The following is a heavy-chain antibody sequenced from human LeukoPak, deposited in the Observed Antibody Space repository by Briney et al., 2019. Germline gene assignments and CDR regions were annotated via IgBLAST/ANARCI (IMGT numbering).Heavy chain of an antibody. Sequence: KPPETLSLTCTVSGGSISSYYWSWIRQPPGKGLEWIAYLFYSGSTDYNPSLESRVTISVDTSKNQFSLKLRSVTAADTAVYYCATVAVIRGVTYFDYWGQGTLVTVSS. CDR1: GGSISSYY. J-gene: IGHJ4*02. V-gene: IGHV4-59*01. D-gene: IGHD3-10*01. CDR2: LFYSGST. CDR3: ATVAVIRGVTYFDY.